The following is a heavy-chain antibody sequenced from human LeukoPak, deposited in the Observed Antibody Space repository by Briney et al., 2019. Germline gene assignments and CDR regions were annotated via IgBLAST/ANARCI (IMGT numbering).Heavy chain of an antibody. CDR1: GYTFTSYD. CDR3: AREDYYDSGSSDY. CDR2: MSPNSGNT. D-gene: IGHD3-22*01. J-gene: IGHJ4*02. Sequence: ASVRVSCKAAGYTFTSYDIHWVRQATGQGLEWMGWMSPNSGNTAYAQKFQGRVTITRNTSISTAYMELSSLRSEDTAVYYCAREDYYDSGSSDYWGQGTLVTVSS. V-gene: IGHV1-8*03.